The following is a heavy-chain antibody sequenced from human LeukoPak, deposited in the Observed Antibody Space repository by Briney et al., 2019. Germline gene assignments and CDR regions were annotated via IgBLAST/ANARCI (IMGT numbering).Heavy chain of an antibody. CDR3: ARAVTYGQYYFDY. Sequence: ASVKVSCKASGYTFTSYAMHWVRQAPGQRLEWVGWINAGNGNTKYSQEFQGRVTITRDTSASTAYMELSSLRSEDMAVYYCARAVTYGQYYFDYWGQGTLVTVSS. V-gene: IGHV1-3*03. D-gene: IGHD3-10*01. J-gene: IGHJ4*02. CDR2: INAGNGNT. CDR1: GYTFTSYA.